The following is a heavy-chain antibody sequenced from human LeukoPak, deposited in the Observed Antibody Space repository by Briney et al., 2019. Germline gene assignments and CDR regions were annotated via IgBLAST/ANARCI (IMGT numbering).Heavy chain of an antibody. D-gene: IGHD1-26*01. CDR3: ARDPYSGSYGDSYYYYMDV. Sequence: GGSLRLSCAASGFTFDDYAMHWVRQAPGKGLEWVSGISWNSGSIGYADSVKGRFTISRDNAKNSLYLQMNSLRAEDTAVYYCARDPYSGSYGDSYYYYMDVWGKGTTVTISS. CDR1: GFTFDDYA. J-gene: IGHJ6*03. CDR2: ISWNSGSI. V-gene: IGHV3-9*01.